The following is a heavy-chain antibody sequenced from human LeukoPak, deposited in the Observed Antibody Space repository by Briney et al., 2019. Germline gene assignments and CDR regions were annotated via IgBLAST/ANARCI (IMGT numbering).Heavy chain of an antibody. J-gene: IGHJ4*02. V-gene: IGHV1-2*02. CDR1: GYTFTGYY. CDR2: INPNSGGT. Sequence: ASVKVSCKASGYTFTGYYMHWVRQAPGQGLEGMGWINPNSGGTNYAQKFQGRVTMTRDTSISTAYMELSRLRSDDTAVYYCARIGSGSYYGFDYWGQGTLVTVSS. D-gene: IGHD1-26*01. CDR3: ARIGSGSYYGFDY.